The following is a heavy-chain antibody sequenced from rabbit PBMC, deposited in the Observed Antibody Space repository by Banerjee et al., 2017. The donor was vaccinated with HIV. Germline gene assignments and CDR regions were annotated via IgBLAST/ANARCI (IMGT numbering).Heavy chain of an antibody. D-gene: IGHD6-1*01. J-gene: IGHJ4*01. CDR2: IYTGSGST. CDR1: GFSFSSSYY. CDR3: ARDHAGDIGYIYDL. Sequence: QSLEESGGGLVQPEGSLTLTCTASGFSFSSSYYMCWVRQAPGKGLEWIGCIYTGSGSTYYASWAKGRFTISKTSSTTVTLQMTSLTAADTATYFCARDHAGDIGYIYDLWGPGTLVTVS. V-gene: IGHV1S40*01.